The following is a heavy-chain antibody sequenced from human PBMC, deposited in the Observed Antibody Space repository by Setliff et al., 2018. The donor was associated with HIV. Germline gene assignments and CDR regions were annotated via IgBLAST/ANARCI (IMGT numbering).Heavy chain of an antibody. V-gene: IGHV4-4*02. D-gene: IGHD3-3*01. J-gene: IGHJ6*03. CDR1: GDSISSNNW. CDR3: ASAHSSLSVYYYYMDV. CDR2: ISHSGST. Sequence: PSETLSLTCAVSGDSISSNNWWSWVRQPPGKGLEWIGEISHSGSTNYNPSLESRVTISVDRSKMQFSLELKSVTAADTAVYYCASAHSSLSVYYYYMDVWGKGTTVTVSS.